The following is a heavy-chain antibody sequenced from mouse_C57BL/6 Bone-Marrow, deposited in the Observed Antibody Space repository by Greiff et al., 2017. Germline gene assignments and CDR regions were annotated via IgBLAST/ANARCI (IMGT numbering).Heavy chain of an antibody. J-gene: IGHJ1*03. CDR2: IWRGGST. D-gene: IGHD1-1*01. V-gene: IGHV2-5*01. CDR3: AKGIYYYGSSYGYWYFDV. CDR1: GFSLTSYG. Sequence: LQQSGPGLVQPSQSLSITCTVSGFSLTSYGVHWVRQSPGKGLEWLGVIWRGGSTDYNAAFMSRLSITKDNSKSQVFFKMNSLQADDTAIYYCAKGIYYYGSSYGYWYFDVWGTGTTVTVSS.